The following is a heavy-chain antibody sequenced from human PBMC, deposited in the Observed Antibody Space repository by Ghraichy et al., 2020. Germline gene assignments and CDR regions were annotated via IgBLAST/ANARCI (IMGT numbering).Heavy chain of an antibody. D-gene: IGHD2-15*01. CDR1: GGSISSGGYS. CDR3: ARANGGSSPGGENYGMDV. V-gene: IGHV4-30-2*01. CDR2: IYHSGST. Sequence: SETLSLTCAVSGGSISSGGYSWSWIRQPPGKGLEWIGYIYHSGSTYYNPSLKSRVTISVDRSKNQFSLKLSSVTAADTAVYYCARANGGSSPGGENYGMDVWGQGTTVTVSS. J-gene: IGHJ6*02.